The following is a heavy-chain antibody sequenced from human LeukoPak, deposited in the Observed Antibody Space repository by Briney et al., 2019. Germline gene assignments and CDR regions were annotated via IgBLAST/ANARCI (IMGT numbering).Heavy chain of an antibody. CDR2: ISYDGSNK. J-gene: IGHJ4*02. CDR1: GFTFSSYG. D-gene: IGHD1-7*01. V-gene: IGHV3-30*03. Sequence: GGSLRLSCAASGFTFSSYGMHWVRQAPGKGLEWVAVISYDGSNKYYADSVKGRFTISRDNSKNTLYLQMNSLRAEDTAVYYCAGSITGTAAFDYWGQGTLVTVSS. CDR3: AGSITGTAAFDY.